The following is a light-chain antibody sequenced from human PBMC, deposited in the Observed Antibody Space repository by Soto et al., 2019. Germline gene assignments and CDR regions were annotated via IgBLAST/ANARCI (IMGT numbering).Light chain of an antibody. CDR3: QQNKRYS. Sequence: DIPVTQSPPTWSASLGDSVTIICQAIQTISTWMSWYKPSPGPGPKILIYHGSTLESGVPSRFSGSGSGTAFTITISSLQPDDFATYYCQQNKRYSFGQGTKVDIK. J-gene: IGKJ1*01. CDR2: HGS. CDR1: QTISTW. V-gene: IGKV1-5*02.